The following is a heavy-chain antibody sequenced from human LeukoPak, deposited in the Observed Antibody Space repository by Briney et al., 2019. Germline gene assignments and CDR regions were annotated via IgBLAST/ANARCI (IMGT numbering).Heavy chain of an antibody. J-gene: IGHJ5*02. CDR1: GYSFTTYW. V-gene: IGHV5-51*01. D-gene: IGHD2-8*01. CDR2: IYPGDSDT. CDR3: ARRTRNCTNGICYTSWFDP. Sequence: GESLKISGKGSGYSFTTYWIGWVRQMPGKGLEWMGIIYPGDSDTRYSPSFQGQVTISADKSISTAYLQWSSLKASDTAMYYCARRTRNCTNGICYTSWFDPWGQGTLVTVSS.